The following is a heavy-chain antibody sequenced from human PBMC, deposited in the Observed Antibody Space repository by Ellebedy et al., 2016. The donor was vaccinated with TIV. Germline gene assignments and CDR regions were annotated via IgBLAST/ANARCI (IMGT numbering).Heavy chain of an antibody. Sequence: GESLKISXAASGFTVSSNYMSWVRQAPGKGLEWVSAIYSGGSTYYADSVKGRFTISRDNSKNTLYLQMNSLRAEDTAVYYCARDAGSSGLDYWGQGTLVTVSS. D-gene: IGHD6-19*01. CDR1: GFTVSSNY. CDR2: IYSGGST. J-gene: IGHJ4*02. V-gene: IGHV3-53*01. CDR3: ARDAGSSGLDY.